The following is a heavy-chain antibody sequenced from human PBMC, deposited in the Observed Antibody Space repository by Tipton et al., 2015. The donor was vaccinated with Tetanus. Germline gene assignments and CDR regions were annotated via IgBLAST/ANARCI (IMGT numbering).Heavy chain of an antibody. CDR1: GFTFSSYG. CDR2: ISYDGSNK. CDR3: AKDLVGGGDYNWFDP. J-gene: IGHJ5*02. D-gene: IGHD3-16*01. Sequence: QLVQSGGGVVQPGRSLRLSCAASGFTFSSYGMHWVRQAPGKGLEWVAVISYDGSNKYYADSVKGQFTISRDNYKNTLYLQMDSLRAEDTAVYYSAKDLVGGGDYNWFDPWGQGTLVTVSS. V-gene: IGHV3-30*18.